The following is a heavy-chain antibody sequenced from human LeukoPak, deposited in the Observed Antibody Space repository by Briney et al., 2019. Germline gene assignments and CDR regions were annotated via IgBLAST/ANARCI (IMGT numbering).Heavy chain of an antibody. J-gene: IGHJ4*02. Sequence: GGSLRLSCAASGFTFSSYAMSWVRQAPGKGLEWVSAISGRGGSTYYADSVKGRFTISRDNSKNTLYLQMNSLRAEDTAVYYCAKMDTAMVEYFDYWGQGTLVTVSS. CDR2: ISGRGGST. V-gene: IGHV3-23*01. CDR1: GFTFSSYA. CDR3: AKMDTAMVEYFDY. D-gene: IGHD5-18*01.